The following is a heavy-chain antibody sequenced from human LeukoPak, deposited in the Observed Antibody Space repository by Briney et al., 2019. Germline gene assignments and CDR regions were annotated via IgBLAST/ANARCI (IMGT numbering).Heavy chain of an antibody. CDR1: GFTFSSYA. CDR2: ISGGGGST. V-gene: IGHV3-23*01. D-gene: IGHD3-22*01. J-gene: IGHJ4*02. CDR3: AKDRRYSFYYDSSGYYYAMPDY. Sequence: GGSLRLSCAASGFTFSSYAMSWVRQTPGKGLEWVSTISGGGGSTYYADSVKGRFTISRDNSKNTLYLQMNSLRAEDTAVYYCAKDRRYSFYYDSSGYYYAMPDYWGQGTLVTVSS.